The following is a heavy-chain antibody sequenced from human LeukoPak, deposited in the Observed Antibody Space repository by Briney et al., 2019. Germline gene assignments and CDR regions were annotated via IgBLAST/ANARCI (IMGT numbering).Heavy chain of an antibody. CDR3: ARGYCSGGSCYSAQDY. J-gene: IGHJ4*02. V-gene: IGHV1-2*02. D-gene: IGHD2-15*01. CDR2: INPNSGGT. Sequence: RASVKVSCKASGYTFTNYYMHWVRQAPGQGLEWMGWINPNSGGTNYAQKFQGRVTMTRDTSISTAYMELSRLRSDDTAVYYCARGYCSGGSCYSAQDYWGQGTLVTVSS. CDR1: GYTFTNYY.